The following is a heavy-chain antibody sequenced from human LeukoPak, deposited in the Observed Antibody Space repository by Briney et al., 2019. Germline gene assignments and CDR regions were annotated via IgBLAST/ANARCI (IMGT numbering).Heavy chain of an antibody. V-gene: IGHV3-9*01. D-gene: IGHD3-22*01. J-gene: IGHJ4*02. CDR2: ISWNSGSI. CDR1: GFTFDDYA. CDR3: AKDIFSQDYYDSSGYLASSFDY. Sequence: GGSLRLSCAASGFTFDDYAMHWVWQAPGKGLEWVSGISWNSGSIGYADSVKGRFTISRDNAKNSLYLQMNSLRAADTALYYCAKDIFSQDYYDSSGYLASSFDYWGQGTLVTVSS.